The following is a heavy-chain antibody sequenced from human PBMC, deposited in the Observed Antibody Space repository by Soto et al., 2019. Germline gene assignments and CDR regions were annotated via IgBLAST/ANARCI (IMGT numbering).Heavy chain of an antibody. Sequence: GGSLRLSCAASGFTFSNAWMSWVRQAPGKGLDWVSYISRTSSAIYYADSVKGRFTISRDNANNSLFLQMNSLRDEDTAVYYCARDGGYSGYDIDYWGQGTLVTVSS. D-gene: IGHD5-12*01. J-gene: IGHJ4*02. V-gene: IGHV3-48*02. CDR3: ARDGGYSGYDIDY. CDR2: ISRTSSAI. CDR1: GFTFSNAW.